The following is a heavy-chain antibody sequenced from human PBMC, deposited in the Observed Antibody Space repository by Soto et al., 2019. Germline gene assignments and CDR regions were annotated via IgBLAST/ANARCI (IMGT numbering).Heavy chain of an antibody. CDR1: GFAFYIYG. CDR3: AKDQASGQGSFDS. V-gene: IGHV3-30*18. J-gene: IGHJ4*02. Sequence: GGSLRLFCAASGFAFYIYGMHWVRQAPDKGPEWLALISYDGSNQHYAYSVQRRFTISSDHSKNTLFLQMNSLRADDTAVYYCAKDQASGQGSFDSWGQGTLVTVSS. CDR2: ISYDGSNQ.